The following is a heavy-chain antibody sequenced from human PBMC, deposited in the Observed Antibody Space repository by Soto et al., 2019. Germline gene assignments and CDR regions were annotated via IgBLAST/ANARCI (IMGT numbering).Heavy chain of an antibody. CDR1: GYTFTSYA. V-gene: IGHV1-3*01. CDR2: INDGDGNT. J-gene: IGHJ6*03. CDR3: ASGGDIWTGSPPGGYYYDMVV. Sequence: QVQLVQSGAEVKKPGASVKVSCTASGYTFTSYAMHWVRQAPGQRPEWMGWINDGDGNTKYSQKFQGRVTITRDTSTRTAYMELSSVRSEETAVYYCASGGDIWTGSPPGGYYYDMVVWGKGTTVTVSS. D-gene: IGHD3-9*01.